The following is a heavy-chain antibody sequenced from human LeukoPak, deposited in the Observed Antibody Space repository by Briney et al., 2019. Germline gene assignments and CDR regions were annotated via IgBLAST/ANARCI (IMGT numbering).Heavy chain of an antibody. V-gene: IGHV1-69*13. CDR1: GGTFSSYA. D-gene: IGHD3-16*01. J-gene: IGHJ4*02. Sequence: ASVKVSCKASGGTFSSYAISWVRQAPGQGLECMGGIIPIFGTANYAQKFQGRVTITADESTSTAYMELSSLRSEDTAVYYCATWRGDLYYFDYWGQGTLVTVSS. CDR2: IIPIFGTA. CDR3: ATWRGDLYYFDY.